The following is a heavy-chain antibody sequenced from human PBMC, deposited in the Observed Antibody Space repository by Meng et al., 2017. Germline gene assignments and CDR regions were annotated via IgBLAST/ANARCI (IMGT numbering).Heavy chain of an antibody. Sequence: QVQPQQWGGGLLKPSETLSLTCAVYGGSFSGYYWSWIRQPPGKGLEWIGEINHSGSTNYNPSLKSRVTISVDTSKNQFSLKLSSVTAADTAVYYCARGTRGYSYGNDYWGQGTLVTVSS. CDR1: GGSFSGYY. CDR2: INHSGST. D-gene: IGHD5-18*01. V-gene: IGHV4-34*01. CDR3: ARGTRGYSYGNDY. J-gene: IGHJ4*02.